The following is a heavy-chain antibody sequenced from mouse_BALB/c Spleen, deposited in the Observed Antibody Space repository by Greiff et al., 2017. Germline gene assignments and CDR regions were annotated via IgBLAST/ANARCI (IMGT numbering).Heavy chain of an antibody. CDR2: IGSDDSK. V-gene: IGHV8-8-1*01. CDR1: GFSLSTYGTA. Sequence: QVTLNLSGPGLLQPSQTLSLSCSFSGFSLSTYGTAVNWIRQPSGQGLEWLAQIGSDDSKLYNPFLKSRITISKDTSNSQVFLKITSVDTEDSATYYGDNNYFYGMAYWGQGTLVTVSA. J-gene: IGHJ3*01. CDR3: DNNYFYGMAY. D-gene: IGHD1-1*01.